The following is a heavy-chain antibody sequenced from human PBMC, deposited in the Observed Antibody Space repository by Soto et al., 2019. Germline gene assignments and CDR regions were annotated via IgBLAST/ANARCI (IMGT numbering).Heavy chain of an antibody. Sequence: QVQLQESGPGLVKPSETLSLTCTISDGPMSGYYCSWFRQTPGQGLEWIGYMGYDGYTSYNPSLRSRVTISLEMSKSQFSLNLRSVSAADTALYYCARQGFSPLHGRVDVWGHGITVIVSS. CDR3: ARQGFSPLHGRVDV. J-gene: IGHJ6*02. CDR2: MGYDGYT. D-gene: IGHD3-10*01. V-gene: IGHV4-59*08. CDR1: DGPMSGYY.